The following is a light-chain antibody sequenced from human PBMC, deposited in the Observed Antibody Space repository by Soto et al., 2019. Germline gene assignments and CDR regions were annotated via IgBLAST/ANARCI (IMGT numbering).Light chain of an antibody. V-gene: IGKV1-39*01. Sequence: DIQMTQSPSSLSASVGDRVTITCRASQSISTYLNWYQQTPGKAPKLLIYAASSLQSGVTSRLSGSGSGTDFSLTISSLHPDDSATYYYQQSYSTPPTFGQGTKVEI. CDR2: AAS. CDR1: QSISTY. J-gene: IGKJ1*01. CDR3: QQSYSTPPT.